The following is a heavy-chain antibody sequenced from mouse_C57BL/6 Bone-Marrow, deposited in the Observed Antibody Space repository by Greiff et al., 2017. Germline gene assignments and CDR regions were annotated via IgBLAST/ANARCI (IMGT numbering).Heavy chain of an antibody. CDR2: INPSSGYT. CDR1: GYTFTSYW. J-gene: IGHJ2*01. V-gene: IGHV1-7*01. CDR3: ARFYYDYGEEKTYYFDY. D-gene: IGHD2-4*01. Sequence: QVQLQQSGAELAKPGASVKLSCKASGYTFTSYWMHWVKQRPGQGLEWIGYINPSSGYTKYNQKFKDKATLTADKSSSPAYMQLSSLTYEDSAVYYCARFYYDYGEEKTYYFDYWGQGTTLTVSS.